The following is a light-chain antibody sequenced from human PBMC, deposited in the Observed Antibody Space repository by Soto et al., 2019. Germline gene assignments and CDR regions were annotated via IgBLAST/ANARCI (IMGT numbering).Light chain of an antibody. Sequence: EIVLTQSPATLSLSPGERATLSCRASQSVSDYLAWYQHKPGQAPRLLIHDASSRATGIPARFSGSGSGTEFTLTISSLEPEDFAIYYCQQRSNWLYTFGQGTKLEIK. CDR1: QSVSDY. CDR2: DAS. CDR3: QQRSNWLYT. J-gene: IGKJ2*01. V-gene: IGKV3-11*01.